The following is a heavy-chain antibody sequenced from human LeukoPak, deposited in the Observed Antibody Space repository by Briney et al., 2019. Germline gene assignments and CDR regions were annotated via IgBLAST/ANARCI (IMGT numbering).Heavy chain of an antibody. CDR1: GGTFSSYA. V-gene: IGHV1-69*01. D-gene: IGHD2-2*01. CDR2: IIPIFGTA. CDR3: ASRLYCSNTRCRNFPFAY. J-gene: IGHJ4*02. Sequence: SVKVSCKASGGTFSSYAINWVRQAPGQGLEWMGGIIPIFGTANYAQKFQDRVTIAADESTSTAYMELSSLRSEDTAIYYCASRLYCSNTRCRNFPFAYWGQGTLVTVSS.